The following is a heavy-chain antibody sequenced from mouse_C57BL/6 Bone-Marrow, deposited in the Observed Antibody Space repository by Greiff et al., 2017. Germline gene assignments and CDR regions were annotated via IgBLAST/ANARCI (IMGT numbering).Heavy chain of an antibody. V-gene: IGHV1-81*01. Sequence: QVQLKESGAELARPGASVKLSCKASGYTFTSYGISWVKQRTGQGLEWIGEIYPRSGNTYYNEKFKGKATLTADKSSSTAYMELRSLTSEDSAVYFCARSRSPTLDYAMDYWGQGTSVTVSS. D-gene: IGHD4-1*02. CDR3: ARSRSPTLDYAMDY. J-gene: IGHJ4*01. CDR1: GYTFTSYG. CDR2: IYPRSGNT.